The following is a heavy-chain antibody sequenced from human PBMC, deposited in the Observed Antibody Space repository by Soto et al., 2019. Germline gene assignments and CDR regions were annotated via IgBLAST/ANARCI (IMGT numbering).Heavy chain of an antibody. CDR3: ARDLHSSPRYYFDY. J-gene: IGHJ4*02. D-gene: IGHD6-13*01. CDR2: IWYDGSNK. CDR1: GFTFSSYG. V-gene: IGHV3-33*01. Sequence: PGGSPRLSCAASGFTFSSYGMHWVRQAPGKGLEWVAVIWYDGSNKYYADSVKGRFTISRDNSKNTLYLQMNSLRAEDTAVYYCARDLHSSPRYYFDYWGQGTLVTVSS.